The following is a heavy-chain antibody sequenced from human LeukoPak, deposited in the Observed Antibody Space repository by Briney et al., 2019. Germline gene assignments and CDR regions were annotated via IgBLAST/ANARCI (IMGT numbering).Heavy chain of an antibody. CDR1: GGSISSSSYC. Sequence: SETLSLTCTVSGGSISSSSYCWGWIRQPPGKGLEWIGSICYSGSTFNNPSLQSRVTLSVDTSKNQFSLNLSSVTAADTAVFYCARTENSIPEDRFDPWGQGTLVTVSS. J-gene: IGHJ5*02. CDR3: ARTENSIPEDRFDP. V-gene: IGHV4-39*01. CDR2: ICYSGST. D-gene: IGHD2-15*01.